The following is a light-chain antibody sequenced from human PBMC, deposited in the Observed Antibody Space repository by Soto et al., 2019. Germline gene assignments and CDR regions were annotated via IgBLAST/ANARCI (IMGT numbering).Light chain of an antibody. CDR3: QQYEHYPWT. V-gene: IGKV1-16*01. CDR1: QAINIY. CDR2: AAS. Sequence: TITCRASQAINIYLAWFQQKLGKAPKSLIYAASSLRSGVPLRFSGSGSGTVFTLTISSLQPEDFATYYCQQYEHYPWTFGQGTNVDIK. J-gene: IGKJ1*01.